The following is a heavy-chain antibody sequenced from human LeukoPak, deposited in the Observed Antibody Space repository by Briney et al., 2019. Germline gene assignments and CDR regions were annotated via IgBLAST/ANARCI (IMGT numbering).Heavy chain of an antibody. J-gene: IGHJ4*02. D-gene: IGHD1-26*01. Sequence: GGSLRLSCAASGFTFSSYAMSWVRQAPEKGLEWVSTITGSGGSAYYADSAKGRFTISRDNSENTLYVQMNSLRAEDTAVYYCAKGRGGSYPRSATDYWGQGTLVTVSS. CDR1: GFTFSSYA. V-gene: IGHV3-23*01. CDR3: AKGRGGSYPRSATDY. CDR2: ITGSGGSA.